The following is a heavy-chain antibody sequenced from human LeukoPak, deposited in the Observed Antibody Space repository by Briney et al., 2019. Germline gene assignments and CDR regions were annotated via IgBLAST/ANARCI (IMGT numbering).Heavy chain of an antibody. CDR2: IYPGDSDT. D-gene: IGHD1-26*01. CDR1: GYSFTSYW. J-gene: IGHJ4*02. V-gene: IGHV5-51*01. CDR3: ARLSPGVGATAEY. Sequence: ESLEISCKGSGYSFTSYWIGWVRQMPGKGLEWMGIIYPGDSDTRYSPSFQGQVTISADRSISTTSLQWRSLKASDTATYYCARLSPGVGATAEYWGQGTLVTVSS.